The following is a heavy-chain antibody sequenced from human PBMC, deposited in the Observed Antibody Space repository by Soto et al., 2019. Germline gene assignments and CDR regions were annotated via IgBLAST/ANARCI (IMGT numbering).Heavy chain of an antibody. J-gene: IGHJ4*02. CDR2: INHSGTT. CDR1: GGSFSGYY. D-gene: IGHD2-15*01. Sequence: QVQLQQWGAGLLKPSETLSLTCAVYGGSFSGYYWRWIRQPLGKGLEWIGEINHSGTTNYNPYLKSRVPNSGDTAKNQVSMERSSGAAADTGVDCCAGIGYGFGNWGQGTLVTVSS. V-gene: IGHV4-34*01. CDR3: AGIGYGFGN.